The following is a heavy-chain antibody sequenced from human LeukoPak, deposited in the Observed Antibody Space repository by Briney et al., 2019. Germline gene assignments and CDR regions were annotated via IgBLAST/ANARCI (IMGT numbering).Heavy chain of an antibody. CDR2: ISGSGGST. CDR3: ARDPNIVATITLRAFDM. V-gene: IGHV3-23*01. J-gene: IGHJ3*02. CDR1: GFTFSSYA. Sequence: GGSLRLSCAASGFTFSSYAMSWVRQAPGKGLEWVSAISGSGGSTYYADSVKGRLTISRDNSKNTLYLQMNSLRAEDTAIYYCARDPNIVATITLRAFDMWGQGTMVTVSS. D-gene: IGHD5-12*01.